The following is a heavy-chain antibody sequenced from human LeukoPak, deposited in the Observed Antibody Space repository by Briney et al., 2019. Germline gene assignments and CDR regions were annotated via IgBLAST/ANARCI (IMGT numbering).Heavy chain of an antibody. J-gene: IGHJ5*02. V-gene: IGHV6-1*01. CDR2: TYYRSTWYN. Sequence: SQTLSLTCTISGDSVSSNSVAWNWIRQSPSRGLEWLGRTYYRSTWYNDYAVSVRGRITVNPDTSKNQFSLHLNSVTPEDTAVYYCARRLTQYDCFDPWGQGILVTVSS. CDR3: ARRLTQYDCFDP. CDR1: GDSVSSNSVA. D-gene: IGHD2-2*01.